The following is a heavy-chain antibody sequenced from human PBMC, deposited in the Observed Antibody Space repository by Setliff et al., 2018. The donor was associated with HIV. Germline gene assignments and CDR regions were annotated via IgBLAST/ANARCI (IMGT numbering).Heavy chain of an antibody. V-gene: IGHV4-61*02. Sequence: KTSETLSLTCYVSGGSISSVNYYWNWVRQPAGKGLEWIGRIYASGSPTYNPSLQRPVTMSVDTSKNQFSLRLNFVTAADTAVYFCARESSEVPAFLFDIWGQGNMVTVSS. J-gene: IGHJ3*02. CDR1: GGSISSVNYY. CDR2: IYASGSP. D-gene: IGHD2-2*01. CDR3: ARESSEVPAFLFDI.